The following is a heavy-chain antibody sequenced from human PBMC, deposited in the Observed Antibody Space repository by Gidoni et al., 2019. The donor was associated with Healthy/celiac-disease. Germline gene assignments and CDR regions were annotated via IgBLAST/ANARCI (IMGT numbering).Heavy chain of an antibody. CDR3: VRKHVDTAMALDY. CDR1: GYTFTSYA. Sequence: QVQRVQAASDVQTPGASVKVSSQASGYTFTSYAMHWVRQDPGQRLEWMGWINAGNGNTKYSQKFQGRVTITRDTSASTAYMELSSLRSEDTAVYYCVRKHVDTAMALDYWGQGTLVTVSS. J-gene: IGHJ4*02. V-gene: IGHV1-3*01. D-gene: IGHD5-18*01. CDR2: INAGNGNT.